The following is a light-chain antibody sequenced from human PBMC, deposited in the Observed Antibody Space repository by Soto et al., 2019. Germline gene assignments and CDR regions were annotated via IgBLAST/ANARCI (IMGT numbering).Light chain of an antibody. V-gene: IGKV3-20*01. CDR1: QSVSSSY. Sequence: GLVQAAGGLSLSPGEGATVCCKASQSVSSSYLAWYQQKPGQAPRLLIYGASSRATGIPDRFSGSGSGTDFTLTISRLEPEDFAVYYCQQYGSSPRTFGQGTKVDIK. CDR3: QQYGSSPRT. CDR2: GAS. J-gene: IGKJ1*01.